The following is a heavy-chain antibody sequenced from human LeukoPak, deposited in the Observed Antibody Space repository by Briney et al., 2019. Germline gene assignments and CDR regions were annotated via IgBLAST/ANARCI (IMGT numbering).Heavy chain of an antibody. Sequence: SETLSLTCTVSGGSISGYYWSWIRQPPGKGLEWIGEINHSGSTNYNPSLKSRVTISVDTSKNQFSLKLSSVTAADTAVYYCARGWWLDYWGQGTLVTVSS. J-gene: IGHJ4*02. CDR3: ARGWWLDY. D-gene: IGHD2-8*02. V-gene: IGHV4-34*01. CDR1: GGSISGYY. CDR2: INHSGST.